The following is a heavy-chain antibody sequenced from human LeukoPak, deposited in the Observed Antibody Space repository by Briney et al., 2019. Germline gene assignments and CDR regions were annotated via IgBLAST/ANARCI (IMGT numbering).Heavy chain of an antibody. Sequence: PSETLSHTCTVSGGSVSSGSYYWSWIRQPPGKGLEWIGYIYYSGSTNYNPSLKSRVTISVDTSKNQFSLKLSSVTAADTAVYYCARENDSSGLRYWGQGTLVTVSS. CDR3: ARENDSSGLRY. CDR2: IYYSGST. CDR1: GGSVSSGSYY. V-gene: IGHV4-61*01. D-gene: IGHD3-22*01. J-gene: IGHJ4*02.